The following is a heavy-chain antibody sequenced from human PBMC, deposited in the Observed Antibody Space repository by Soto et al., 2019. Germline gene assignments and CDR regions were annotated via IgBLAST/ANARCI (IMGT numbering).Heavy chain of an antibody. Sequence: EVQLVESGGGLVKPGGSLRLSCAASGFTFSSYTMTWVRQAPGKGLEWVSSISGTSSYIYYADSLKGRFTISRDNAKNSRYLQMDSLRAEDTAVYYWARVLVYNSKISFDIWGQGTMVTVSS. J-gene: IGHJ3*02. CDR3: ARVLVYNSKISFDI. V-gene: IGHV3-21*01. CDR1: GFTFSSYT. D-gene: IGHD1-1*01. CDR2: ISGTSSYI.